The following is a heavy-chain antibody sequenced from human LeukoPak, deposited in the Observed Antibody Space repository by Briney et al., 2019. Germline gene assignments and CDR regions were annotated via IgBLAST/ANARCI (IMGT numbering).Heavy chain of an antibody. CDR3: ARDMSTAVTPISYAFDV. D-gene: IGHD4-23*01. V-gene: IGHV1-46*01. CDR1: DNTFTNYY. Sequence: GASVKVSCKASDNTFTNYYMHWVRQAPGQGLEWLGIINPNGGRTAYAQNFQGRVSMTRDTSTTTVYMELSSLRSDDTAVYYCARDMSTAVTPISYAFDVWGQGTMVTVSS. CDR2: INPNGGRT. J-gene: IGHJ3*01.